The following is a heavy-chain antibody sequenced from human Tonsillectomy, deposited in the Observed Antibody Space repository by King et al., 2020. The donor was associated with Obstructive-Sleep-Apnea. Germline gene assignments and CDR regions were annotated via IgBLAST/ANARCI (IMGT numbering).Heavy chain of an antibody. CDR2: IYPGDSDT. CDR1: GYSFTTYW. CDR3: ARPSIVGALTHFDY. J-gene: IGHJ4*02. Sequence: VQLVESGAEVKKPGESLKISCKGSGYSFTTYWIGWVRQMPGKGLEWMGIIYPGDSDTRYSPSFQGPFTISADKSITTAYLQWSSLKASDTAMYYCARPSIVGALTHFDYWGQGTLVTVSS. V-gene: IGHV5-51*01. D-gene: IGHD1-26*01.